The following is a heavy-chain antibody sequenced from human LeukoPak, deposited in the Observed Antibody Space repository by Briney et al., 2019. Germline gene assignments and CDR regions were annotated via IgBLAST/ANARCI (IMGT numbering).Heavy chain of an antibody. CDR3: AKQTTGYSGSGVDF. D-gene: IGHD3-10*01. Sequence: GGSLRLSCAASGFTFRSYAMSWVRQAPGKGLEGVLGISDSGDRAHYADSVKGRFTISRDNSKNTLYLQMNSLRAEDTAVYFCAKQTTGYSGSGVDFWGQGTLVTVSS. V-gene: IGHV3-23*01. CDR1: GFTFRSYA. CDR2: ISDSGDRA. J-gene: IGHJ4*02.